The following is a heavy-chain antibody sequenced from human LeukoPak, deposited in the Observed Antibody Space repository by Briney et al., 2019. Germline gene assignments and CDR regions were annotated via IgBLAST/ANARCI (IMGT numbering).Heavy chain of an antibody. Sequence: PSETLSLTCAVYGGSFSGYYWSWIRQPPGKGLEWIGEINHSGSTNYNPSLKSRVTISVDTSKNQFSLKLSSVTAADTAVYYCARGHGDYASPYYYYYMDVWGKGTTVTVSS. CDR3: ARGHGDYASPYYYYYMDV. D-gene: IGHD4-17*01. CDR1: GGSFSGYY. CDR2: INHSGST. V-gene: IGHV4-34*01. J-gene: IGHJ6*03.